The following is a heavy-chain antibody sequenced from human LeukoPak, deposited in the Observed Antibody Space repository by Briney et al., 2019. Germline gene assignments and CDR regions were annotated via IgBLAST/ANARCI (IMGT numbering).Heavy chain of an antibody. D-gene: IGHD3-3*01. Sequence: SETLSLTCSVSGGSITGYYWSWIRQPPGKGLEWIGYIYHSGSTYYNPSLKSRVTISVDRSKNQFSLKLSSVTAADTAVYYCASYYDFWSGYRKNWFDPWGQGTLVTVSS. J-gene: IGHJ5*02. CDR3: ASYYDFWSGYRKNWFDP. CDR1: GGSITGYY. CDR2: IYHSGST. V-gene: IGHV4-59*12.